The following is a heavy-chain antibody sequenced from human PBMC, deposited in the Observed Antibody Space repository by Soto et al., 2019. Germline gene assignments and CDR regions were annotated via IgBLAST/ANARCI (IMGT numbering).Heavy chain of an antibody. J-gene: IGHJ6*02. CDR1: GFTFSSYG. V-gene: IGHV3-33*01. Sequence: QVQLVESGGGVVQPGRSLRLSCAASGFTFSSYGMHWVRQAPGKGLEWVAVIWYDGSNKYYADSVKGRFTISRDNSKNTLYLQMNSLRAEXTXVYYCXXDRIIRQWPGYYGMDVWGQGTTVTVSS. D-gene: IGHD6-19*01. CDR2: IWYDGSNK. CDR3: XXDRIIRQWPGYYGMDV.